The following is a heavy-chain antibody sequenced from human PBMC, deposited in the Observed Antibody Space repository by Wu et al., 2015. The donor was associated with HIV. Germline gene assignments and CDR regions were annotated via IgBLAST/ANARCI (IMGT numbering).Heavy chain of an antibody. CDR1: GYTFTNYG. CDR3: ASVFLNSYGGNWFDP. D-gene: IGHD5-18*01. V-gene: IGHV1-18*01. Sequence: QVQLVQSGSEVKKPGASVKVSCKASGYTFTNYGITWVRQAPGQGLEWMGWISAYNGNTNYAQKLQDRVTMTIDTSTSTAYMELRSLRSDDTAVYYCASVFLNSYGGNWFDPWGQGTLVTVSS. CDR2: ISAYNGNT. J-gene: IGHJ5*02.